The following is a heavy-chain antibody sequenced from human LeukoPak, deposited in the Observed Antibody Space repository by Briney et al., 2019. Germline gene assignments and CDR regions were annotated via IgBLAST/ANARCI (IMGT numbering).Heavy chain of an antibody. CDR3: ARVVLAGGLRTMDV. CDR2: IDSSGST. Sequence: PSETLSLTCTVSGGSISSGSDYWSWIRQPAGKGLEWIGRIDSSGSTSYNPSLKSRVTISGDTSKNQFSLNPGSVTAADTAVYYCARVVLAGGLRTMDVWGKGTTVTISS. CDR1: GGSISSGSDY. J-gene: IGHJ6*04. V-gene: IGHV4-61*02. D-gene: IGHD6-19*01.